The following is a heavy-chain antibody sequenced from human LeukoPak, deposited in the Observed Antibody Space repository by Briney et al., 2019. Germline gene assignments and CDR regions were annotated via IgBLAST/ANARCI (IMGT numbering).Heavy chain of an antibody. CDR2: MNPNSGNT. J-gene: IGHJ6*03. V-gene: IGHV1-8*02. D-gene: IGHD2-2*01. CDR1: GYTFTGYY. Sequence: GASVKVSCKVSGYTFTGYYMHWLRQAPGQGLEWMGWMNPNSGNTGYAQKFQGRVTMTRNTSISTAYMELSSLRSEDTAVYYCARGRAGYCSSTSCYYYYYYYYMDVWGKGTTVTISS. CDR3: ARGRAGYCSSTSCYYYYYYYYMDV.